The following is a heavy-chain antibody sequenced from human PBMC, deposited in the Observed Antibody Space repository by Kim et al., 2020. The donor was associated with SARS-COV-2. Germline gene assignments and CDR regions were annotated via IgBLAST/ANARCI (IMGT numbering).Heavy chain of an antibody. D-gene: IGHD2-15*01. Sequence: GGSLRLSCAASGFTFSSYGMHWVRQAPGKGLEWVAVISYDGSNKYYADSVKGRFTISRDNSKNTLYLQMNSLRAEDTAVYYCAKGGVAADAFDYWGQGTL. CDR1: GFTFSSYG. V-gene: IGHV3-30*18. CDR2: ISYDGSNK. J-gene: IGHJ4*02. CDR3: AKGGVAADAFDY.